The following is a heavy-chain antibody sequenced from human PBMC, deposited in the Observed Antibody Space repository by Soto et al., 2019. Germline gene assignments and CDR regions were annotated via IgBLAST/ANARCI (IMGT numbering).Heavy chain of an antibody. CDR2: IYSGGNT. CDR1: GFTVSSNY. CDR3: ARGIGDGYNYGFDY. Sequence: GGSLRLSCAASGFTVSSNYMTWVRQAPGKGLEWVSVIYSGGNTYYADSVKGRFTISRDNSKNTVYLQINSLRGEDTAVYYCARGIGDGYNYGFDYWGQGTLVTVS. J-gene: IGHJ4*02. D-gene: IGHD5-12*01. V-gene: IGHV3-53*01.